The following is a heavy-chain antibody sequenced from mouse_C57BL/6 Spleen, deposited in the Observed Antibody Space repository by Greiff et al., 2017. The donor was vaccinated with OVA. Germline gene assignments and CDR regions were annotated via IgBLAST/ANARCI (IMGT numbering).Heavy chain of an antibody. CDR3: AYGSSYYFDY. Sequence: QVQLKQPGAELVMPGASVKLSCKASGYTFTSYWMHWVKQRPGQGLEWIGEIDPSDSYTNYNQKFKGKSTLTVDKSSSTAYMQLSSLTSEDSAVYYCAYGSSYYFDYWGQGTTLTVSS. CDR1: GYTFTSYW. CDR2: IDPSDSYT. D-gene: IGHD1-1*01. J-gene: IGHJ2*01. V-gene: IGHV1-69*01.